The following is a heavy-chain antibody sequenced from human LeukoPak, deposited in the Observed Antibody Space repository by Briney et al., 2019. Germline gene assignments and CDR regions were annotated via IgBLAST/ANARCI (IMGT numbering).Heavy chain of an antibody. CDR1: GGTFSSYA. V-gene: IGHV1-69*13. J-gene: IGHJ5*02. CDR2: IIPIFGTA. CDR3: ARGGSHYDFWSGYNWFDP. D-gene: IGHD3-3*01. Sequence: SVKVSCKASGGTFSSYAISWVRQAPGQGLEWMGGIIPIFGTANYAQKFQGRVTITAGESTSTAYMELSSLRSEDTAVYYCARGGSHYDFWSGYNWFDPWGQGTLVTVSS.